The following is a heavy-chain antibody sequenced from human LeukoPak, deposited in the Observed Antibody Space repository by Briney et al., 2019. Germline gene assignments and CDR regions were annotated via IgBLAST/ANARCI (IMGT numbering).Heavy chain of an antibody. J-gene: IGHJ4*02. Sequence: PGGSLRLSCAASGFTFSSYAMSWVRQAPGEGLEWVSNISGSGRGGSTYYADSVKGRFTISRDNSKNTMYLQMNSLRAEDTAVYYCAKSGLNRLDYWGQGTLVTVSS. V-gene: IGHV3-23*01. CDR2: ISGSGRGGST. CDR1: GFTFSSYA. D-gene: IGHD2-15*01. CDR3: AKSGLNRLDY.